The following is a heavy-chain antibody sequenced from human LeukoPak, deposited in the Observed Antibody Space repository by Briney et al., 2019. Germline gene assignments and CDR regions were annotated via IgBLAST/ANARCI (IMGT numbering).Heavy chain of an antibody. D-gene: IGHD1-14*01. CDR1: GGTFSSYD. J-gene: IGHJ3*02. Sequence: ASVKVSCKASGGTFSSYDISWVRQAPGQGLEWMGGIIPIFGTANYAQKFQGRVTITADESTSTAYMELSSLRSEDTAVYYCARDGSGAFDIWGQGTMVTVSS. CDR3: ARDGSGAFDI. CDR2: IIPIFGTA. V-gene: IGHV1-69*13.